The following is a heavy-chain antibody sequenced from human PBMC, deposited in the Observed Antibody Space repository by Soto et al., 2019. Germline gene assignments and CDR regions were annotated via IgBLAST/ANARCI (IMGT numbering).Heavy chain of an antibody. D-gene: IGHD6-13*01. J-gene: IGHJ6*02. CDR3: ARRQISPPTRGAASARGGMDV. CDR1: GFNFNNDA. CDR2: IWHDGNGY. Sequence: QVQLVESGGGVVQPGRSLRLSCAASGFNFNNDAMHWVRQAPGTGLEWVAVIWHDGNGYYYANDVKGRFTISRNNSKNTLYLQMSSLRAEDTAVYYCARRQISPPTRGAASARGGMDVWGQGTTVTVSS. V-gene: IGHV3-33*01.